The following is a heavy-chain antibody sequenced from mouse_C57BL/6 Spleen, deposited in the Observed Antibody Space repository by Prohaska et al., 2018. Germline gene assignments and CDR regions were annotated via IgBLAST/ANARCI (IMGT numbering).Heavy chain of an antibody. CDR2: IDPSDSYT. CDR3: AYSNYGFAY. Sequence: QVQLQQPGAELVKPGASVKLSCKASGYTFTSYWMQWVKQRPGQGLEWIGEIDPSDSYTNYNQKFKGKATLTVDTSSSTAYMQLSSLTSEDSAVYYCAYSNYGFAYWGQGTLVTVSA. V-gene: IGHV1-50*01. J-gene: IGHJ3*01. D-gene: IGHD2-5*01. CDR1: GYTFTSYW.